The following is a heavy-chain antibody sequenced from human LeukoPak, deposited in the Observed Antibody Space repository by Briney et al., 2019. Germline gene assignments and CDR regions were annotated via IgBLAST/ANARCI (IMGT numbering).Heavy chain of an antibody. Sequence: PGGSLRLSCAASGFTYSSYSMNWVRQAPGKGLEWVSSISSSSSYIYYADSVKGRFTISRDNAKNSLYLQMNSLRAEDTAVYYCARADWNDVRGDWGQGTLVTVSS. CDR3: ARADWNDVRGD. J-gene: IGHJ4*02. CDR1: GFTYSSYS. V-gene: IGHV3-21*01. D-gene: IGHD1-1*01. CDR2: ISSSSSYI.